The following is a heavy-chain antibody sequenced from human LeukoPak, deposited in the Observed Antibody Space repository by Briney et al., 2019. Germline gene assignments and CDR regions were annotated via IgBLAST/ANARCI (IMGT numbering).Heavy chain of an antibody. CDR2: IIPIFGAA. J-gene: IGHJ5*02. V-gene: IGHV1-69*05. CDR3: ARLKDSGYDKGWFDP. D-gene: IGHD5-12*01. CDR1: GFTFSSYS. Sequence: PWASLKLSCKASGFTFSSYSLSWVRQAPGHGLEWMARIIPIFGAADYAQKFQGRVTITTDEATSTAYMELSSLRSEDTAVYYCARLKDSGYDKGWFDPWGQGTLVTVSS.